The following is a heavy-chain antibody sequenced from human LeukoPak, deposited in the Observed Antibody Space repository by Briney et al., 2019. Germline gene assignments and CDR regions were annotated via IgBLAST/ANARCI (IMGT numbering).Heavy chain of an antibody. CDR1: GFTFSSYA. CDR3: ARDRGLRLGELSSSFDY. V-gene: IGHV3-30-3*01. CDR2: ISYDGSNK. D-gene: IGHD3-16*02. Sequence: GSLRLSCAASGFTFSSYAMHWVRQAPGKGLEWVAVISYDGSNKYYADSVKGRFTISRDNSKNTLYLQMNSLRAEDTAVYYCARDRGLRLGELSSSFDYWGQGTLVTVSS. J-gene: IGHJ4*02.